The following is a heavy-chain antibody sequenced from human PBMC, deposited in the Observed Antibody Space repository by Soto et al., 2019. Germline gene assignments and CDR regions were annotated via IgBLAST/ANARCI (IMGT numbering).Heavy chain of an antibody. CDR2: ISAYSGST. CDR3: ARVFTKSSSWPYYFDY. J-gene: IGHJ4*02. CDR1: GYTFTTYG. V-gene: IGHV1-18*01. Sequence: QVQLVQSGAEVKKPGASVKVSCKASGYTFTTYGISWVRQAPGQGLEWMGWISAYSGSTKFAQKLQGRVTMTTYTPTTTAYIELRSLTSDDTAVYYCARVFTKSSSWPYYFDYWGQGTLVTVSS. D-gene: IGHD6-13*01.